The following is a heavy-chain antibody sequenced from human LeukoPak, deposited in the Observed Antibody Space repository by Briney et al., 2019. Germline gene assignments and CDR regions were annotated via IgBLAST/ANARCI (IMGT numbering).Heavy chain of an antibody. CDR2: MYYTGSYTGTT. CDR3: VGEEYGTGSYYKSSD. J-gene: IGHJ4*02. D-gene: IGHD3-10*01. Sequence: SETLSLTCIVSDGSISSSSFYWGWIRQPPGKGLEWIGSMYYTGSYTGTTYYNPSLESRVTVSVDTSKNLCSLKLTSVTAADTAVYYCVGEEYGTGSYYKSSDWGQGTLVTVSS. CDR1: DGSISSSSFY. V-gene: IGHV4-39*01.